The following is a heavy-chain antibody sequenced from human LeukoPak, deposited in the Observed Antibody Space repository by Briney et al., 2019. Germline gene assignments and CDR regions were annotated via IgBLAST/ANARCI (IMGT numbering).Heavy chain of an antibody. Sequence: GGSLRLSCAASGSTFSRYWMHWVRQAPGTGLVWVSRVKSDGSDTIYADSVKGRFTISRDNAKNTLYLQMDSLSAEDTAVYYCTTGIGNYYYYWGQGTLVTVAS. CDR2: VKSDGSDT. J-gene: IGHJ4*02. CDR1: GSTFSRYW. D-gene: IGHD3-10*01. CDR3: TTGIGNYYYY. V-gene: IGHV3-74*01.